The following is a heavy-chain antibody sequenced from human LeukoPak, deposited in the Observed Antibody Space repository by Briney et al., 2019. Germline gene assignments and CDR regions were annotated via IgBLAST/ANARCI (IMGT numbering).Heavy chain of an antibody. CDR3: ARGYCSSTSCYSLWYYYYYGMDV. D-gene: IGHD2-2*02. CDR2: IYYSGST. CDR1: GGSISSSSYY. V-gene: IGHV4-39*01. Sequence: SETLSPTCTVSGGSISSSSYYWGWIRQPPGKGLEWIGSIYYSGSTYYNPSLKSRVTISVDTSKNQFSLKLSSVTAADTAVYYCARGYCSSTSCYSLWYYYYYGMDVWGQGTTVTVSS. J-gene: IGHJ6*02.